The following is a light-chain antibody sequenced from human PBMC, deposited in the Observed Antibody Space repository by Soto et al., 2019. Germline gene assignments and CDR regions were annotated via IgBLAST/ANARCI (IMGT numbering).Light chain of an antibody. J-gene: IGKJ1*01. Sequence: ETVMTQSAATLSVSPGERATLSCRASQSVSSNLAWYQQKPGQAPRLIIYGASTRVTGIPARFSGSGSGTEFTLTISSLQSEDFAIYYCQQYKHWPRTFGQGTKVEIK. V-gene: IGKV3-15*01. CDR2: GAS. CDR1: QSVSSN. CDR3: QQYKHWPRT.